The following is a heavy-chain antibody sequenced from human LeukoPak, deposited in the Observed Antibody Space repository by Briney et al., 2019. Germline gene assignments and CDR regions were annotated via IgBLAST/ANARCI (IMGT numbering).Heavy chain of an antibody. J-gene: IGHJ4*02. Sequence: GGSLRLSCAASGFTVSSNYMSWVRQAPGKGLEWVSVIYNGGSTYYADSVKGRFTISRDNSKNTLYLQMNSLRAEDTAVYYCAKDIVATRRGVFDYWGQGTLVIVSS. V-gene: IGHV3-53*01. CDR1: GFTVSSNY. CDR3: AKDIVATRRGVFDY. D-gene: IGHD5-12*01. CDR2: IYNGGST.